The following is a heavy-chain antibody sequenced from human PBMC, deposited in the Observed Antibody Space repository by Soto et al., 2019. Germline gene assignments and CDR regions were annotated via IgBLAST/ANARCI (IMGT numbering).Heavy chain of an antibody. J-gene: IGHJ4*02. CDR2: TYYRSNWER. D-gene: IGHD6-13*01. V-gene: IGHV6-1*01. Sequence: SQTLSLTCAISGDSVSSNTVTWNWIRQSPSRGLEWLGRTYYRSNWERDYAVSVQSRITINPDTPKNQFSLQLNSVTPEDTAVYYCVRLIGNSWLDYWGQGTLVTVSS. CDR3: VRLIGNSWLDY. CDR1: GDSVSSNTVT.